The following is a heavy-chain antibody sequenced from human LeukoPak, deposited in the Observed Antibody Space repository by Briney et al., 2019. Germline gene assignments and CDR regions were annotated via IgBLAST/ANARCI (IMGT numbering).Heavy chain of an antibody. CDR2: INYRGSA. J-gene: IGHJ3*02. Sequence: SETLSLTCTVSGGSISSVDYYWSWIRQYPGTGLEWIGYINYRGSAYHNPSLKSRVTISVDTSKNQFSLKLTSVTAADTAVYYCARDTVPGDSFDIWGQGTMVTVSS. CDR1: GGSISSVDYY. V-gene: IGHV4-31*03. CDR3: ARDTVPGDSFDI.